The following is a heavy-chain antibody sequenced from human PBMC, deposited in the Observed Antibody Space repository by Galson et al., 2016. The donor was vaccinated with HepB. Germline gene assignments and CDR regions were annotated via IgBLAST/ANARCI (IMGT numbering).Heavy chain of an antibody. CDR3: ARHCGGDCRGAFDI. CDR2: ISSSSRTK. V-gene: IGHV3-48*01. D-gene: IGHD2-21*02. Sequence: SLRLSCAASGFSISTYSMNWVRQAPGKGLEWVSYISSSSRTKYYADSVKGRFTISRDNAKNSLYLQMNSLRAEDTAVYYCARHCGGDCRGAFDIWGQGTMVTVSS. CDR1: GFSISTYS. J-gene: IGHJ3*02.